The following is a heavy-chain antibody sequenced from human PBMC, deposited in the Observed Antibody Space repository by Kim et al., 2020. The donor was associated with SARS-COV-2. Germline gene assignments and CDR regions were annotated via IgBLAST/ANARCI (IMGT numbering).Heavy chain of an antibody. CDR3: TTDYGFD. V-gene: IGHV3-74*03. D-gene: IGHD4-17*01. CDR1: GLSFINYY. J-gene: IGHJ3*02. Sequence: GGSLRLSCAASGLSFINYYMHWVRQAPGRGLVWVARIDHDGSGTTYADAVKGRFTISRDNAKNTVSLQMNSLRAEDTAVYFCTTDYGFD. CDR2: IDHDGSGT.